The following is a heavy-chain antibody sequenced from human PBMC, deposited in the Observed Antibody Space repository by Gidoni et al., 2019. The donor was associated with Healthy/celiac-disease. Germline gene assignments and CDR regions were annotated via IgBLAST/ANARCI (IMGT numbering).Heavy chain of an antibody. CDR2: IKSKTYGGTT. J-gene: IGHJ3*02. Sequence: EVQLVESGGGVGKTGGSLRLSCAASGFTLRNAWMSWVRQAPGKGVGWVGRIKSKTYGGTTDYAAPVKGRFTISRDDSKNTLYLQMNSLKTEDTAVYYCTTDRLALDDAFDIWGQGTMVTVSS. V-gene: IGHV3-15*01. CDR1: GFTLRNAW. CDR3: TTDRLALDDAFDI. D-gene: IGHD6-25*01.